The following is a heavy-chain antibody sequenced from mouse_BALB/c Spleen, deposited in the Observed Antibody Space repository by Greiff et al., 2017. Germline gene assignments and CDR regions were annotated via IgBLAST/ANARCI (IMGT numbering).Heavy chain of an antibody. CDR1: GYTFTDYN. J-gene: IGHJ4*01. CDR2: INPNNGGT. CDR3: ARDDGNYDYAMDY. Sequence: VHVKQSGPELVKPGASVKIPCKASGYTFTDYNMDWVKQSHGKSLEWIGDINPNNGGTIYNQKFKGKATLTVDKSSSTAYMELRSLTSEDTAVYYCARDDGNYDYAMDYWGQGTSVTVSS. V-gene: IGHV1-18*01. D-gene: IGHD2-3*01.